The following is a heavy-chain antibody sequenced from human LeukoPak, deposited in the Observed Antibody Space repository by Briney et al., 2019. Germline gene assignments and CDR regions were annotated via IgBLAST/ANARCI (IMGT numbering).Heavy chain of an antibody. J-gene: IGHJ4*02. Sequence: GRSLRLSCAASGFTFSHYGIHWVRQAPGKGLEWVVLIWYDGSNNYYADSVKGRFTISRDNSKNTLYLQINSLRAEDTAVYYCARGRSSGWPYYFDYWGQGTLVTVSS. CDR3: ARGRSSGWPYYFDY. V-gene: IGHV3-33*01. D-gene: IGHD6-19*01. CDR1: GFTFSHYG. CDR2: IWYDGSNN.